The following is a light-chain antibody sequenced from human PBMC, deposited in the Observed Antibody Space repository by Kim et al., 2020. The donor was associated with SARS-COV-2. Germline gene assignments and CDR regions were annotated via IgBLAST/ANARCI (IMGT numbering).Light chain of an antibody. V-gene: IGLV1-40*01. Sequence: QSVLTQPPSVSGAPGQRVTISCTGSSSNIGAGDDVHWYQQLPGTAPKLLIYGNINRPSGVPERLSGSNSGNTATLTISRVEAGDEADYYCQVWDSSSDDIVIFGGGTQLTVL. CDR3: QVWDSSSDDIVI. CDR1: SSNIGAGDD. CDR2: GNI. J-gene: IGLJ2*01.